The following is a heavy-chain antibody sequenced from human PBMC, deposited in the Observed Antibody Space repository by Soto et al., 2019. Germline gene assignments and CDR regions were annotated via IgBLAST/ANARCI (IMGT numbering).Heavy chain of an antibody. CDR3: ARGYGSGSCFLLYYYYMDV. CDR1: GYTFTSYG. J-gene: IGHJ6*03. CDR2: ISAYNGNT. V-gene: IGHV1-18*01. D-gene: IGHD3-10*01. Sequence: GASVKVSCKASGYTFTSYGISWVRQAPGQGLEWMGWISAYNGNTNYAQKLQGRVTMTTDTSTSTAYMELRSLRSDDTAVYYCARGYGSGSCFLLYYYYMDVWGKGTTVTVSS.